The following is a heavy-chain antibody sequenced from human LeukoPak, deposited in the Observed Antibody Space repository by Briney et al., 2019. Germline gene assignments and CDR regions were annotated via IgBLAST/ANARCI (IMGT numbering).Heavy chain of an antibody. V-gene: IGHV6-1*01. J-gene: IGHJ5*01. CDR1: GDIVSTNSAA. D-gene: IGHD2-21*02. Sequence: SQTLSLTCAISGDIVSTNSAAWNRIRQSPSRGLEWLGRTYYRSKWSHDYAPSVQSRITINPDTSKNQFSLHLNSVTPGDTAVYYCARGNRDFDSWGQGTLVTVSS. CDR2: TYYRSKWSH. CDR3: ARGNRDFDS.